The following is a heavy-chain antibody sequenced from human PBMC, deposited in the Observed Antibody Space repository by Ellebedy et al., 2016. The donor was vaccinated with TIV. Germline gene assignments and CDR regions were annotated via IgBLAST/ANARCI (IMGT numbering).Heavy chain of an antibody. CDR3: ARDLAAVAAGFDC. V-gene: IGHV3-30-3*01. CDR2: ISYDGSNE. CDR1: GFTFSSYA. D-gene: IGHD6-19*01. Sequence: GESLKISCAASGFTFSSYAMHWVRQAPGKGLEWVAVISYDGSNEYYADSVKGRFTISRDNSKNTVYLQMNSLRAEDTAIYYWARDLAAVAAGFDCWGQGTLVTVSS. J-gene: IGHJ4*02.